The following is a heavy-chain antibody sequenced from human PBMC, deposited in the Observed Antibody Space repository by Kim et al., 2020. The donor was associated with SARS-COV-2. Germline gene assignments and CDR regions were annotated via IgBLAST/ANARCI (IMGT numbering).Heavy chain of an antibody. CDR3: ARDRHYYDSSGYFSRQ. J-gene: IGHJ4*02. CDR1: GGSISSSNW. CDR2: IYHSGST. D-gene: IGHD3-22*01. Sequence: SETLSLTCAVSGGSISSSNWWSWVRQPPGKGLEGIGEIYHSGSTNYNPSLKSRVTISVDKSKNQFSLKLSSVTAADTAVYYCARDRHYYDSSGYFSRQWGQGTLVTVSS. V-gene: IGHV4-4*02.